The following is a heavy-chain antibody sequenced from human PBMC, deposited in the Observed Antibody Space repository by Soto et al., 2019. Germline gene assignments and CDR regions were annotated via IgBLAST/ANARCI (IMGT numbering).Heavy chain of an antibody. J-gene: IGHJ4*02. CDR1: GFNFSSDV. CDR2: IFGSGRTT. CDR3: AKSQTGSFFAAFDR. D-gene: IGHD2-15*01. V-gene: IGHV3-23*01. Sequence: GGSLRLSCAASGFNFSSDVMNWVRQAPGKGLEWVASIFGSGRTTYYADSVKGRFNISRDNSKNTLYLQLNSLRVEDTALYDGAKSQTGSFFAAFDRWVQGTMGTAAS.